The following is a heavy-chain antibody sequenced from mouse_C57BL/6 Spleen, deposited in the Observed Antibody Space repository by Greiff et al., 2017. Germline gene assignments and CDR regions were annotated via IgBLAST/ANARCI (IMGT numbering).Heavy chain of an antibody. CDR3: ARPHYDYDGYAMDY. D-gene: IGHD2-4*01. Sequence: VKLQQPGAELVKPGASVKLSCKASGYTFTSYWMHWVKQRPGQGLEWIGMIHPNSGSTNYNEKFKSKATLTVDKSSSTAYMQLSSLTSEDSAVYYCARPHYDYDGYAMDYWGQGTSVTVSS. CDR1: GYTFTSYW. CDR2: IHPNSGST. J-gene: IGHJ4*01. V-gene: IGHV1-64*01.